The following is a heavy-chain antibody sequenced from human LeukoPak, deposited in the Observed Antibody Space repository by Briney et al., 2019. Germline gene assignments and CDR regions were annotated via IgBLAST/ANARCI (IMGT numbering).Heavy chain of an antibody. V-gene: IGHV3-11*04. J-gene: IGHJ4*02. D-gene: IGHD6-19*01. Sequence: GGSLRLSCAASGFTFSDYYMSWIRQAPGKGLEWVSYISSSGSTIYYADSVKGRFTISRDNSKNTLYLQMNSLRAEDTAVYYCARDPSRIAVAGTFGYWGQGTLVTVSS. CDR2: ISSSGSTI. CDR3: ARDPSRIAVAGTFGY. CDR1: GFTFSDYY.